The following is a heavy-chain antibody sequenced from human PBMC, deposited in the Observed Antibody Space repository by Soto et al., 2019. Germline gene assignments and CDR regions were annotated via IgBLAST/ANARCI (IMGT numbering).Heavy chain of an antibody. CDR3: ARDLGHFDS. CDR1: GGTFGSDS. Sequence: QVLLVQSGTEVKESGSSVKVSCNASGGTFGSDSFSWVRQAPGQGLEWMGRILPLLDITNFAQNFQGRVTITADKSTTTVYMELSSLRFEDTAIYFCARDLGHFDSWGQGTLVTVSP. V-gene: IGHV1-69*08. J-gene: IGHJ4*02. CDR2: ILPLLDIT.